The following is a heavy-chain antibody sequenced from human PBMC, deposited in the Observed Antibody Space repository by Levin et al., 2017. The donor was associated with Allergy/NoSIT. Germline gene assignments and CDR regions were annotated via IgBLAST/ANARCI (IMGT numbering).Heavy chain of an antibody. J-gene: IGHJ4*02. CDR2: IYTSGYT. CDR1: GDSVSNYY. D-gene: IGHD3-22*01. CDR3: ARDYYDASGFPIDF. V-gene: IGHV4-4*07. Sequence: ESLKISCTVSGDSVSNYYWSWIRQPAGKGLEWIGRIYTSGYTNYNPSLKSRVAMSVETSKNQVSLKLNSVTAADTATYYCARDYYDASGFPIDFWGQGTLVTVSS.